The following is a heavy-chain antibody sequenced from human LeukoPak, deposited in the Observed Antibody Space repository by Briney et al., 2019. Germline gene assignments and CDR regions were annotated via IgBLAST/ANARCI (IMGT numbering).Heavy chain of an antibody. CDR3: AKDRVTYCGGTSSSFDC. V-gene: IGHV3-30*02. CDR1: GFTFRSYG. D-gene: IGHD2-2*01. CDR2: IRYDGSDK. J-gene: IGHJ4*02. Sequence: PGGSLRLSCAASGFTFRSYGMHRVRHAPGKGLEWVAFIRYDGSDKYYADSVKGRFTISRDNSKNTLYLQLNRLRVEDTAVYYCAKDRVTYCGGTSSSFDCWGQGTLVTVSS.